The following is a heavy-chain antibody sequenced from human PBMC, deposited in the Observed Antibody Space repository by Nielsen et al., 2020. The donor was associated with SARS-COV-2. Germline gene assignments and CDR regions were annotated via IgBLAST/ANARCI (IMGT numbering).Heavy chain of an antibody. D-gene: IGHD3-9*01. J-gene: IGHJ6*02. Sequence: SVKVSCKASGYTFTSYYMHWVRQAPGQGLEWMGGIIPIFGTANYAQKFQGRVTITADESTSTAYMELSSLRSEDTAVYYCARGEALDILTGTPLYGMDVWGQGTTVTVSS. CDR2: IIPIFGTA. CDR3: ARGEALDILTGTPLYGMDV. CDR1: GYTFTSYY. V-gene: IGHV1-69*13.